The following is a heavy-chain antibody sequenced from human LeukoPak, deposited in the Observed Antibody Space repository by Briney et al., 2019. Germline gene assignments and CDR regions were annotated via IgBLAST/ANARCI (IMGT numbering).Heavy chain of an antibody. CDR1: GFTFSNFA. Sequence: PGGSLRLSCSASGFTFSNFAMHWVRQPPGKGLEYVSAISSNGGSTYYADSVKGRFTISRDNSKNTLYLQMSSLRAEDAAVYYCWSGITMPDHSTFDYWGQGTLVTVSS. V-gene: IGHV3-64D*06. J-gene: IGHJ4*02. CDR3: WSGITMPDHSTFDY. D-gene: IGHD6-19*01. CDR2: ISSNGGST.